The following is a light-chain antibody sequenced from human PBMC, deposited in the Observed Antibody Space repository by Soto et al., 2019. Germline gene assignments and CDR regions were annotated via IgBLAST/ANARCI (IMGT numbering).Light chain of an antibody. CDR1: SSDVGNYNF. CDR3: SSYTAFSTDIL. V-gene: IGLV2-14*01. J-gene: IGLJ2*01. Sequence: QSVLTQPASVSGSPGQSITISCTGTSSDVGNYNFVSWYQHHAGTAPKLIIYQVTNRPSGVSDRFSASKSGDTASLTISGLQAEDEAVYYCSSYTAFSTDILFGGGTQLTVL. CDR2: QVT.